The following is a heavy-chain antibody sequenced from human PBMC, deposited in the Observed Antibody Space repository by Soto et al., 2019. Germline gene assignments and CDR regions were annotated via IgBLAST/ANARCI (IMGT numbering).Heavy chain of an antibody. Sequence: GGSLRLSCAASGFIFPNFAFHWISQAPGKWLEWVAGISSDGTTRYYADSVKGRFSISRDNFKDTLFLQTNTLRPEDTAVYYCATDPTPFAGPSRVYYGLDVWGQGTTDNVSS. CDR2: ISSDGTTR. CDR1: GFIFPNFA. V-gene: IGHV3-30-3*01. CDR3: ATDPTPFAGPSRVYYGLDV. J-gene: IGHJ6*02.